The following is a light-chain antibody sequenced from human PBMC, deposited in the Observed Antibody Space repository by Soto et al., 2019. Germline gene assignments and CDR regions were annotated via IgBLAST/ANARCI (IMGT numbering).Light chain of an antibody. V-gene: IGKV1-39*01. CDR2: AAS. J-gene: IGKJ1*01. CDR1: QSISSY. CDR3: QQSYSTPGT. Sequence: DIQMTQSPSSLSASVGDRVTITCRASQSISSYLNWYQQKPGKAPKLLIYAASSLQSGVPSRFSGSGSGKDFTLNISSLQPEDFETYYCQQSYSTPGTFGQGTKVEIK.